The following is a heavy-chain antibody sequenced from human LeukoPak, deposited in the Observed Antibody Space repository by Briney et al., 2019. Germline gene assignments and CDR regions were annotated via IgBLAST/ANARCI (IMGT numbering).Heavy chain of an antibody. D-gene: IGHD1-26*01. CDR2: INPNSGGT. CDR1: GYTFTGYY. Sequence: GASVKVSCKASGYTFTGYYMHWVRQAPGQGLEWMGWINPNSGGTNYAQKFQGRVTMTRDTSISTAYMELSRLRSDDTAVYYCARDAEWEPTLTGYWGQGTLVTVSS. V-gene: IGHV1-2*02. CDR3: ARDAEWEPTLTGY. J-gene: IGHJ4*02.